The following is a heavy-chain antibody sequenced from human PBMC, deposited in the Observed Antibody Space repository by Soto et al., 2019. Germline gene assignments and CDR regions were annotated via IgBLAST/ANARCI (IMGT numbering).Heavy chain of an antibody. J-gene: IGHJ6*02. Sequence: PSETLSLTCAVYGGSFSGYYWSWIRQPPGKGLEWIGEINHSGSTNYNPSLKSRVTISVDTSKNQFSLKLSSVTAADTAVYYCARGVGRDRPIKYYYYYYGMDVWGQGTTVTVSS. CDR2: INHSGST. CDR1: GGSFSGYY. V-gene: IGHV4-34*01. CDR3: ARGVGRDRPIKYYYYYYGMDV. D-gene: IGHD2-15*01.